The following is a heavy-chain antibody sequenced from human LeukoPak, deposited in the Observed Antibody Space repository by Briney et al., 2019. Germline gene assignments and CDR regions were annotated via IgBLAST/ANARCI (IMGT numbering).Heavy chain of an antibody. D-gene: IGHD3-10*01. CDR1: GFTFGSYS. Sequence: GGSLRLSCAASGFTFGSYSMNWVRQAPGKGLEWVSSISSSSSYIYYADSVKGRFTISRDNAKNSLYLQMNSLRAEDTAVYYCARYGSGSYHFDIWGQGTMVTVSS. CDR3: ARYGSGSYHFDI. J-gene: IGHJ3*02. CDR2: ISSSSSYI. V-gene: IGHV3-21*01.